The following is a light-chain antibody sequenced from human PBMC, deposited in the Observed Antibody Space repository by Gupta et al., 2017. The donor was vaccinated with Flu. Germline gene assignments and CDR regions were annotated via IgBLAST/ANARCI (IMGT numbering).Light chain of an antibody. Sequence: QAGLTQPPSVSKGLRQTATLTCTGNRNNVGNEGAAWLQQHQGHPPKLLSYRNNNRPSGISERFSASRSGNTASLTISGLQPEDEADYYCSTWDRSRSAWVFGGGTKLVVL. J-gene: IGLJ3*02. CDR1: RNNVGNEG. CDR3: STWDRSRSAWV. V-gene: IGLV10-54*04. CDR2: RNN.